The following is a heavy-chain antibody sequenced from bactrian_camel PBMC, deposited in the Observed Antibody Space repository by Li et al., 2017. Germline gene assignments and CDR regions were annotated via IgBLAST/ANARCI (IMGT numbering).Heavy chain of an antibody. CDR2: INSGGDST. Sequence: QLVESGGGLAQPGGSLRLSCAASGNIFSSTDMSWVRQAPGKGLEWVSGINSGGDSTYYADSVKGRFTISRDNAENTLYLQMNGLKTEDTAVYYCATVDDLYAMDYWDKGTQVTVS. CDR1: GNIFSSTD. J-gene: IGHJ7*01. V-gene: IGHV3S40*01. D-gene: IGHD1*01.